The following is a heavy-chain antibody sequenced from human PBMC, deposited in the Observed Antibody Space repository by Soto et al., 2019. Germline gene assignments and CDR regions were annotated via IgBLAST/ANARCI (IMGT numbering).Heavy chain of an antibody. J-gene: IGHJ6*02. V-gene: IGHV4-4*02. CDR3: ARVSGSYYFGMDA. CDR2: FYHSGST. Sequence: QVQLQESGPGLVKPSGTLSLTCAVSGGSISSSNCWCWVRQPPGKGLEWIGEFYHSGSTNFNPSLKTRVTISVDKSTTQFSLKLNSVTAADTAVYYCARVSGSYYFGMDALGQGTTVTVSS. CDR1: GGSISSSNC.